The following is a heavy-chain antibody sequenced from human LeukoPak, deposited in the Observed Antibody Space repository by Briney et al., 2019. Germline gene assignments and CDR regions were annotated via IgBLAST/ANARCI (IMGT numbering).Heavy chain of an antibody. CDR1: GGSISSGDYY. CDR3: ARAYGDYANAFDI. Sequence: PSQTLSLTCTVSGGSISSGDYYWSWIRQPPGKGLEWIGYIYYSGSTYYNPSLKSRVTISVDTSKNQFSLKLSSVTAADTAVYYCARAYGDYANAFDIWGQGTMVTVSS. V-gene: IGHV4-30-4*01. CDR2: IYYSGST. D-gene: IGHD4-17*01. J-gene: IGHJ3*02.